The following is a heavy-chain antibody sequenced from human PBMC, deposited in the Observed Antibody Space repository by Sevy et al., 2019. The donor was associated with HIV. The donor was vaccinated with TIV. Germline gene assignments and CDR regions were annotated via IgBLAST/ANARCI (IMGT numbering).Heavy chain of an antibody. CDR1: GFTFSSYS. J-gene: IGHJ5*02. D-gene: IGHD6-13*01. Sequence: GGSLRLSCAASGFTFSSYSMNWVRQAPGKGLEWVSSISSSSSYIYYADSVKGRFTISRDNAENSLYLQMNSLRAEDTAVYYCARDPSSRSSIIAADNWFDPWGQGTLVTVSS. CDR3: ARDPSSRSSIIAADNWFDP. CDR2: ISSSSSYI. V-gene: IGHV3-21*01.